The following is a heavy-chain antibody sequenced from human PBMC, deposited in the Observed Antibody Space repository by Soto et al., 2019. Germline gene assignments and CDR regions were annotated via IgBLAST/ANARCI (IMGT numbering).Heavy chain of an antibody. D-gene: IGHD5-18*01. V-gene: IGHV5-51*01. J-gene: IGHJ4*02. Sequence: GESLKISCKGSGYTFTSHWIAWVRQMPGKGLEWMGIIYPGDSDTRYSPSFQGQVSISADKSISTAYLQWSSLKASDTAMYYCARHTWIQLWFPDYSGQGSLVIVSS. CDR3: ARHTWIQLWFPDY. CDR2: IYPGDSDT. CDR1: GYTFTSHW.